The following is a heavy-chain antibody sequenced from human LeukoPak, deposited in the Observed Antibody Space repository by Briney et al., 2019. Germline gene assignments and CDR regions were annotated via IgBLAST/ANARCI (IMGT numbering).Heavy chain of an antibody. Sequence: SETLSLTCTVSGGSISSYYWSWIRQPPGKGLEWIGYFYYSGSTNYSPSLKSRLTISVDTSKNQFSLKLSSVTAADTAVYYCARTYGSSGLGYFDLWGRGTLVTVSS. CDR1: GGSISSYY. J-gene: IGHJ2*01. V-gene: IGHV4-59*01. CDR3: ARTYGSSGLGYFDL. CDR2: FYYSGST. D-gene: IGHD6-13*01.